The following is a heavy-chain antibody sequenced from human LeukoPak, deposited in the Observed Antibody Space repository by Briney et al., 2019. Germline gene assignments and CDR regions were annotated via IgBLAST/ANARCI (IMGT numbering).Heavy chain of an antibody. CDR3: AREFKSGYGMWA. J-gene: IGHJ5*02. CDR1: GFTFSTYW. D-gene: IGHD5-18*01. Sequence: PGGSLRLSCAASGFTFSTYWMHWVRQAPGKGLVWVSRINSDGSSTTYADSVKGRFTISRDNAENSLHLQMNSLRADDTAVYYCAREFKSGYGMWAWGQGTLVTVSS. CDR2: INSDGSST. V-gene: IGHV3-74*01.